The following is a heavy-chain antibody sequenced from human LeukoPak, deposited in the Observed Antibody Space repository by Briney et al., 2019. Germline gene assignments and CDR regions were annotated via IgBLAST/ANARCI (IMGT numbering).Heavy chain of an antibody. V-gene: IGHV3-21*01. Sequence: PGGSLRLSCAASGFTFSSYSMNWVRQAPRKGLEWVSSISSSSSYIYYADSVKGRFTISRDNAKNSLYLQMNSLRAEDTAVYYCARDRISYFDYWGQGTLVTVSS. D-gene: IGHD3-3*02. CDR1: GFTFSSYS. J-gene: IGHJ4*02. CDR3: ARDRISYFDY. CDR2: ISSSSSYI.